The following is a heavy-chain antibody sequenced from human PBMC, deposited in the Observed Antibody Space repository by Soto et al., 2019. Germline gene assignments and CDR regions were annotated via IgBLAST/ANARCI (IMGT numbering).Heavy chain of an antibody. CDR1: GFTLSSYD. V-gene: IGHV3-13*01. CDR3: TRKTCPTGMGV. D-gene: IGHD3-9*01. J-gene: IGHJ6*02. CDR2: IGSADDT. Sequence: EVQLVESGGGLVQPGGSLRLSCAASGFTLSSYDIHWVRQVTGEGLEWVSGIGSADDTHYADSVRGRFTISRENGENSLYLQMNSLTAGDTAVYYCTRKTCPTGMGVWGQGATVTVSS.